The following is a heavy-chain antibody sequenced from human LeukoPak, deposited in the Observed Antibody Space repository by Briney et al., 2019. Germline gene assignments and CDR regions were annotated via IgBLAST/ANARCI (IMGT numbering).Heavy chain of an antibody. J-gene: IGHJ6*03. CDR2: IISGSGGST. Sequence: RGSLRLSCAASGSTFSPYAMTWVRQAPGKGLEWVSAIISGSGGSTYYADSVRGRFTISRDNSKNTLYLQMNSLRVEDTAVYYCAKGGGAAHYYMDVWGKGTTVTVSS. CDR3: AKGGGAAHYYMDV. D-gene: IGHD3-16*01. CDR1: GSTFSPYA. V-gene: IGHV3-23*01.